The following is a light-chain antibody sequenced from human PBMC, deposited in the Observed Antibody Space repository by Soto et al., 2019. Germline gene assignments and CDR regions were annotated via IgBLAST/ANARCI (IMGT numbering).Light chain of an antibody. CDR1: QTIGKF. J-gene: IGKJ4*01. V-gene: IGKV1-39*01. CDR2: GAS. CDR3: QQSYTTPPT. Sequence: DIQMTQSPSSLSASVGDGVTITCRASQTIGKFLNWYHQKPGKAPNLLIYGASNLQSGVPSRFSGSGSGTEFTLTISSLQPEDFATYYCQQSYTTPPTFGGGNKGEIQ.